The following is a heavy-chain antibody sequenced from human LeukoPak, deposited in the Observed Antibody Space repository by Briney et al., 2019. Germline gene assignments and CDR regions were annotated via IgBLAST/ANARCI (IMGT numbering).Heavy chain of an antibody. CDR3: ARESDYYDSSGYPDY. V-gene: IGHV3-11*01. J-gene: IGHJ4*02. D-gene: IGHD3-22*01. CDR2: ISSSGSTT. CDR1: GFTFSDYY. Sequence: GGSLRLSCAASGFTFSDYYMSWIRQAPGKGLEWVSYISSSGSTTYYADSVKGRFTISRDNAKNSLYLQMNSLRAEDTAVYYCARESDYYDSSGYPDYWGQGTLVTVSS.